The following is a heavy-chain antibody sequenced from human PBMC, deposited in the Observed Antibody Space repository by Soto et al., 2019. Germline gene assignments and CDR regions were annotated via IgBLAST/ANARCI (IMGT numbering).Heavy chain of an antibody. CDR3: AKQGGNWGWDDY. CDR1: GFTFSSYA. V-gene: IGHV3-23*01. J-gene: IGHJ4*02. D-gene: IGHD7-27*01. Sequence: VRLLESGGGLVQPGGSLRLSCAASGFTFSSYAMSWVRQAPGKRLEWVSSININGGNTYYADSVKGRFTISRDNSKNTLYLQVNSLTAEDTALYYCAKQGGNWGWDDYWGQGTLVTVSS. CDR2: ININGGNT.